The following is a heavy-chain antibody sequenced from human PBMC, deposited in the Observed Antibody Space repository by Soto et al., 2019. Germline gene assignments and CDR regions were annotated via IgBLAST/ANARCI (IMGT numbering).Heavy chain of an antibody. CDR2: IYYSGTT. J-gene: IGHJ4*02. D-gene: IGHD3-10*01. CDR1: SASISSISYT. Sequence: SETLSLTCTVPSASISSISYTWGWIRQPPGKGLEWIGSIYYSGTTYYNPSLNSRVTVSVDTSKNQFSLKLSSVTAADTAVYYCARAPRGNYGYPSYFDYWGQGTLVTVSS. CDR3: ARAPRGNYGYPSYFDY. V-gene: IGHV4-39*07.